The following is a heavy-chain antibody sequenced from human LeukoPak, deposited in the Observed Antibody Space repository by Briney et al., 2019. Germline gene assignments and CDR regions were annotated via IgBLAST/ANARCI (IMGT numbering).Heavy chain of an antibody. CDR2: IYYSGST. V-gene: IGHV4-39*07. Sequence: SETLSLTCTVSGGSISSSSYYWGWIRQPPGKGLEWIGSIYYSGSTYYNPSLKSRVTISVDTSKNQFSLKLSSVTAADTAVYYCARDVPFIVVAGTKLPSYFDYWGQGTLVTVSS. D-gene: IGHD6-19*01. J-gene: IGHJ4*02. CDR3: ARDVPFIVVAGTKLPSYFDY. CDR1: GGSISSSSYY.